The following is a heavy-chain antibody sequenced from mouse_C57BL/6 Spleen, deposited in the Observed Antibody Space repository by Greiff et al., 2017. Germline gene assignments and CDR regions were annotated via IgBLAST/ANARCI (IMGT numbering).Heavy chain of an antibody. J-gene: IGHJ1*03. D-gene: IGHD2-3*01. Sequence: QVQLQQSGPELVKPGASVKISCKASGYSFTSYYIHWVKQRPGQGLEWIGWIYPGSGNTKYNEKFKGKATLTADTSSSTAYMQLSSLTSEDSAVYYCARSGGYYGDWYFDVWGTGTTVTVSS. CDR3: ARSGGYYGDWYFDV. CDR1: GYSFTSYY. CDR2: IYPGSGNT. V-gene: IGHV1-66*01.